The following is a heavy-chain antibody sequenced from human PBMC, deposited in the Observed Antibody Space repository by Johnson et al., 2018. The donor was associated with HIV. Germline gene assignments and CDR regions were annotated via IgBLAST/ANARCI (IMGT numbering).Heavy chain of an antibody. Sequence: VQLVESGGGVVQPGRSLRLSCAASGFTFSSYAMHWVRQAPGKGLEWVANIKQDGSEKFYVDSVKGRFTISRDNAKNSLYLQMNSRRAEDTAVYYCVTLSSTCRGGAFDIWGQGTMVTVSS. CDR2: IKQDGSEK. D-gene: IGHD2-2*01. CDR1: GFTFSSYA. V-gene: IGHV3-7*01. J-gene: IGHJ3*02. CDR3: VTLSSTCRGGAFDI.